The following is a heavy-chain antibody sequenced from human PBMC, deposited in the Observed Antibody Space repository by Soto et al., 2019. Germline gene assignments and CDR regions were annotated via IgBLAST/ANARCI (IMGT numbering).Heavy chain of an antibody. CDR2: ISSSSSYI. V-gene: IGHV3-21*01. CDR3: ARYCSGGSCYSEVLGGHYYYYGMDV. Sequence: XESLGLSCAASGFTFSSYSMNWVRQAPGKGLEWVSSISSSSSYIYYADSVKGRFTISRDNAKNSLYLQMNSLRAEDTAVYYCARYCSGGSCYSEVLGGHYYYYGMDVWGQGTTVTVSS. D-gene: IGHD2-15*01. CDR1: GFTFSSYS. J-gene: IGHJ6*02.